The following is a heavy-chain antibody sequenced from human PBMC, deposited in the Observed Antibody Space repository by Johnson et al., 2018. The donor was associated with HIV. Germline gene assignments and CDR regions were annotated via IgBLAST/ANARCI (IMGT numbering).Heavy chain of an antibody. D-gene: IGHD6-13*01. CDR3: ARKGMRRSIAAAGADAFDI. CDR1: GFTVSSNY. Sequence: VQLVESGGGLIQPGGSLRLSCAASGFTVSSNYMSWVRQAPGKGLEWVSVIYSGGSTYYAASVKGRFTISRDNSKNTRYLQMNRLRAGDTAVYYCARKGMRRSIAAAGADAFDIWGQGTMVTVSS. V-gene: IGHV3-53*01. CDR2: IYSGGST. J-gene: IGHJ3*02.